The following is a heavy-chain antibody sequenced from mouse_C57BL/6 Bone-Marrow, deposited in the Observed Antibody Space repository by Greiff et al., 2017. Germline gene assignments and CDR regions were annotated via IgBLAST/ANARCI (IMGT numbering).Heavy chain of an antibody. V-gene: IGHV1-26*01. CDR3: ATVCYDYDGY. Sequence: EVQLQQSGPELVKPGASVKISCKASGYTFTDYYMNWVKQSHGKSLEWIGDINPNNGGTSYNQKFKGKATLTVDKSSSTAYMELRSLTSEDAAVYYCATVCYDYDGYWGQGTTLTVSS. CDR1: GYTFTDYY. J-gene: IGHJ2*01. CDR2: INPNNGGT. D-gene: IGHD2-4*01.